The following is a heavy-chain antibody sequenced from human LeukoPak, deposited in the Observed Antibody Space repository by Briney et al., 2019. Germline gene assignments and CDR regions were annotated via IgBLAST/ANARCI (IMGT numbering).Heavy chain of an antibody. V-gene: IGHV3-7*01. J-gene: IGHJ4*02. CDR3: ARDPSGRAAAGRGDY. D-gene: IGHD6-13*01. CDR1: GFTLRSYW. Sequence: GGSLRLSCAASGFTLRSYWMSWVRQAPGKGLEWVANINEDGSDNYYADSVEGRFTISRDNANNLLYLQMNSLRVEDTALYYCARDPSGRAAAGRGDYWGQGTLVTVSS. CDR2: INEDGSDN.